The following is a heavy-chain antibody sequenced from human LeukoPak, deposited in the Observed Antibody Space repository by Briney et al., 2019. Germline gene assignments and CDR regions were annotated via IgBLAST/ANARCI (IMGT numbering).Heavy chain of an antibody. CDR1: GFTFSSYA. V-gene: IGHV3-23*01. D-gene: IGHD3-9*01. CDR2: ISGSGGST. CDR3: AKQANYDILTGYFDY. Sequence: GGSLRLSCAASGFTFSSYAMSWVRQAPGKGPKWVSAISGSGGSTYYADSVKGRFTISRDNSKNTLYLQMNSLRAEDTAVYYCAKQANYDILTGYFDYWGQGTLVTVSS. J-gene: IGHJ4*02.